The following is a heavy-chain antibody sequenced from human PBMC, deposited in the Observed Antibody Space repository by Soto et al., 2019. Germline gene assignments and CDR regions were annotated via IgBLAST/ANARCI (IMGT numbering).Heavy chain of an antibody. CDR1: GYTFTNYA. Sequence: ASVKVSCKASGYTFTNYAMHWVRQAPGQRLEWMGWINAGNGNTKYSQKFQGRVTITRDTSASTAYMELSSLRSEDTAVYYCARLGRSSPTPFDYWGQGTLVTVSS. J-gene: IGHJ4*02. D-gene: IGHD3-3*01. V-gene: IGHV1-3*01. CDR2: INAGNGNT. CDR3: ARLGRSSPTPFDY.